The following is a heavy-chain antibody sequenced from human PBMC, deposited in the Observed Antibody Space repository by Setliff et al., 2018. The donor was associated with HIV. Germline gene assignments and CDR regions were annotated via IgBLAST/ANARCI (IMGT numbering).Heavy chain of an antibody. CDR2: IYQSGST. J-gene: IGHJ4*02. V-gene: IGHV4-38-2*02. D-gene: IGHD3-16*01. CDR1: GYSISSGYY. CDR3: VHSLLGAPMVDY. Sequence: PSETLSLTCTVSGYSISSGYYWGWIRQPPGKGLEWIGNIYQSGSTYYNPSLKSRVTISIDASKNQFSLRLNSVTAAETAMYYCVHSLLGAPMVDYWGQGTLVTVSS.